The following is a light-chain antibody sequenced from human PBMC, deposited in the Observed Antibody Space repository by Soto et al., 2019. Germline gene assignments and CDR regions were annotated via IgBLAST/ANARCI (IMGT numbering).Light chain of an antibody. CDR3: SSYAGPKEV. CDR2: EVS. V-gene: IGLV2-8*01. Sequence: QSALTQPSSASGSPGQSVTISCTGTSSDVGGYNYVSWYQQHPGKAPKLMIYEVSKRPSGVPDRFSGSKSGNTASLTVSGLQAEDEADYYCSSYAGPKEVFGGGTKLTVL. J-gene: IGLJ2*01. CDR1: SSDVGGYNY.